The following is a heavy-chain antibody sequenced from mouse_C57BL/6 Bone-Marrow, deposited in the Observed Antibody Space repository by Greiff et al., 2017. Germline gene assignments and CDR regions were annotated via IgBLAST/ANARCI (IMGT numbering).Heavy chain of an antibody. V-gene: IGHV14-3*01. CDR1: GFNITNTY. Sequence: VQLKESVAELVRPGASVKLSCTASGFNITNTYMHWVKQRPEQGLEWIGRIDPANGNTKYAPKFQCKATITADTSSNTAYLQLSSLTSEYPAIYYCAPYAMDYWGQGTSVTVSS. J-gene: IGHJ4*01. CDR3: APYAMDY. CDR2: IDPANGNT.